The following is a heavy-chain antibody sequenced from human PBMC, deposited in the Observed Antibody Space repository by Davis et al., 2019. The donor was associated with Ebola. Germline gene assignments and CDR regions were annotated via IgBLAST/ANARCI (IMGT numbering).Heavy chain of an antibody. CDR3: ARGLVFGVVTLYYYGMDV. CDR1: GGSFSGYY. V-gene: IGHV4-34*01. CDR2: INHSGST. J-gene: IGHJ6*02. Sequence: GSLRPSCAVYGGSFSGYYWSWIRQPPGKGLEWIGEINHSGSTNYNPSLKSRVTISVDTSKNQFSLKLSSVNAADTAVYYCARGLVFGVVTLYYYGMDVWGQGTTVTVSS. D-gene: IGHD3-3*01.